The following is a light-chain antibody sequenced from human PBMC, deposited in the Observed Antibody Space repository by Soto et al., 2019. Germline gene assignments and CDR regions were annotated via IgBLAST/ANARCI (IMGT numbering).Light chain of an antibody. Sequence: IVMTQSPASLSASPGERITLSCKASQSIAQHLAWHQQKPGQAPRLLMYGASTRAADIPARFSGSGSGTEFSLTISSLQSEDFAIYYCQQYNDWPPWTFGQGTKVDIK. J-gene: IGKJ1*01. CDR2: GAS. CDR1: QSIAQH. CDR3: QQYNDWPPWT. V-gene: IGKV3-15*01.